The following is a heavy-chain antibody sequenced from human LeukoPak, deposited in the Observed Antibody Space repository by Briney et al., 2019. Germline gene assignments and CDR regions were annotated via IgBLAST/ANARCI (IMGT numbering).Heavy chain of an antibody. CDR3: ARRDGILTGYYFEY. CDR1: GGSISSSSYY. CDR2: IYYSGST. J-gene: IGHJ4*02. Sequence: SETLSLTCTVSGGSISSSSYYWGWIRQPPGKGLEWIGTIYYSGSTYYNPSLKSRVTISVDTSKNQFSLRLSSVTAADTAVYYCARRDGILTGYYFEYWGQGTLVTVSS. V-gene: IGHV4-39*01. D-gene: IGHD3-9*01.